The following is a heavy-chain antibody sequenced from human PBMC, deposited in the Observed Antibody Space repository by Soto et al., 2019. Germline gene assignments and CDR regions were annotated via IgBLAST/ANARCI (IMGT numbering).Heavy chain of an antibody. CDR1: GFTFTSSA. V-gene: IGHV1-58*02. Sequence: SVKVSCKASGFTFTSSAMQWVRQARGQRLEWIGWIVVGSGSTNYAQKFQERVTITRDMSTSTAYMELSSLRSEDTAVYYCAAGPWRYFDWLQPWGQGTLVTVSS. J-gene: IGHJ5*02. D-gene: IGHD3-9*01. CDR2: IVVGSGST. CDR3: AAGPWRYFDWLQP.